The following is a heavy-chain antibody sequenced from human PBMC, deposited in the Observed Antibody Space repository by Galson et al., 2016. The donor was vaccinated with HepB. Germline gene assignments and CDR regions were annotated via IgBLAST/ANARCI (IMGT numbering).Heavy chain of an antibody. CDR2: ISDNGGAT. CDR1: GFTFGTYA. CDR3: AKDHSGDMYS. Sequence: SLRLSCAASGFTFGTYAMNWVRQAPGKGLEWVSAISDNGGATYYTDSVKGRFTISRDNSKNTLYLQMNSLRAEDTAVYYCAKDHSGDMYSWGQGTLVTVSS. D-gene: IGHD5-12*01. V-gene: IGHV3-23*01. J-gene: IGHJ4*02.